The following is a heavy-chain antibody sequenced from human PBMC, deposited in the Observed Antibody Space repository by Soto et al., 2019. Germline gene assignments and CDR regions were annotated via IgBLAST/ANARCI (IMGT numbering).Heavy chain of an antibody. CDR3: GRVYCSTTSCFINGMDF. CDR1: GYSIGSGYN. CDR2: MSHSGTT. D-gene: IGHD2-2*01. J-gene: IGHJ6*02. V-gene: IGHV4-38-2*01. Sequence: SSETLSLTCAVTGYSIGSGYNWGWVRQPPGKGLEWIGSMSHSGTTYYNPSLQSRVTISADTSKNHFSLTLTSVTAADTAVYFCGRVYCSTTSCFINGMDFWGQGTTVTVSS.